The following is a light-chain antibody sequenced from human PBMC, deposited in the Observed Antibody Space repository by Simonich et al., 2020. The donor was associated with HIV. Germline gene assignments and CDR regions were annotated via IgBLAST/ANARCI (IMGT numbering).Light chain of an antibody. CDR2: AAS. CDR1: KDIRSY. CDR3: QQSYSTPLT. Sequence: IQMTQSPSYLSASVGDRVTIPCRSRKDIRSYLNWYQQKPGKAPKLLIYAASILQSGVPSRFRGSGSGTDFILTISSLQPEDFATYYCQQSYSTPLTFGGGTKVDIK. V-gene: IGKV1-39*01. J-gene: IGKJ4*01.